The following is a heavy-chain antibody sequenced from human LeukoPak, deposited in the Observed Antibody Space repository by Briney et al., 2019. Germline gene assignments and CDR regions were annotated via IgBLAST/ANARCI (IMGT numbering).Heavy chain of an antibody. CDR1: GGSISSYY. D-gene: IGHD2-15*01. CDR2: IYYSGST. Sequence: PSETLSLTCTVPGGSISSYYWSWIRQPPGKGLEWIGYIYYSGSTNYNPSLKSRVTISVDTSKNQFSLKLSSVTAADTAVYYCAREDGGPMGGYYFDYWGQGTLVTVSS. V-gene: IGHV4-59*01. J-gene: IGHJ4*02. CDR3: AREDGGPMGGYYFDY.